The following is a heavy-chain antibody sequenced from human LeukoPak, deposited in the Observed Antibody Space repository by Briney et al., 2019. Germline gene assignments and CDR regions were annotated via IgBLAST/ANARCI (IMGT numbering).Heavy chain of an antibody. V-gene: IGHV5-51*01. CDR1: GYRFTSYW. J-gene: IGHJ4*02. Sequence: GEGLQISFKGSGYRFTSYWIGWGRPMPGKGRGWMGIIYPGDSDTRYSPSFQGQVTISADKSISTAYLQWSSLKASDTAMYYCARRQGLQGYFDYWGQGTLVTVSS. CDR2: IYPGDSDT. CDR3: ARRQGLQGYFDY.